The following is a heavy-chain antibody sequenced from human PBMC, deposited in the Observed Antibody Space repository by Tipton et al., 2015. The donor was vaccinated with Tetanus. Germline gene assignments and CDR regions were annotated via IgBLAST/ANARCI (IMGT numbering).Heavy chain of an antibody. J-gene: IGHJ4*02. CDR2: IYYSGST. CDR3: ARHPPPYYYGSGSYLDY. D-gene: IGHD3-10*01. V-gene: IGHV4-39*01. Sequence: TLSLTCSVSGGSISGSSYYWSWIRQPPGKALEWIGSIYYSGSTFYHPSLQSRVTISLDTSKNQFSLSLSSVTAADTAVYFCARHPPPYYYGSGSYLDYWGQGTPVTVSS. CDR1: GGSISGSSYY.